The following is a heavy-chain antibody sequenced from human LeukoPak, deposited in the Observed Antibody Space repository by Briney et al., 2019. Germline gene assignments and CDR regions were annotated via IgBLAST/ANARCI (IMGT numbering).Heavy chain of an antibody. CDR1: RGTFSSYA. D-gene: IGHD1-26*01. J-gene: IGHJ4*02. CDR2: IIPIFGTA. V-gene: IGHV1-69*05. Sequence: GASVKVSCKASRGTFSSYAISWVRQAPGQGLEWMGGIIPIFGTANNAQKFQDRVSITTDESTSTAYMEVSSLRSVDTAVYYCARDDGSATLGFDSWGQGTLVTVSS. CDR3: ARDDGSATLGFDS.